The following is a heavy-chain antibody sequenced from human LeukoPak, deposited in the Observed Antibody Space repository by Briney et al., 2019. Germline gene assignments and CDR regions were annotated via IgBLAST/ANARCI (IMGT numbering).Heavy chain of an antibody. J-gene: IGHJ5*02. D-gene: IGHD3-16*02. CDR2: IKRSGGST. Sequence: ASVRVSCKASGYTFTSYYMHWVRQAPGQGLEWVGIIKRSGGSTSCAQKLQGRLTMTRDMATSTVYMQVGSVKSQDTGVDYGARDRGKGLSRGNWFDPWGQGTLVTVSS. V-gene: IGHV1-46*01. CDR1: GYTFTSYY. CDR3: ARDRGKGLSRGNWFDP.